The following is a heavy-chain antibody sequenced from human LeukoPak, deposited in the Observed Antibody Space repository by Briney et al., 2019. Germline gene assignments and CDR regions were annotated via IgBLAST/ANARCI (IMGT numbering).Heavy chain of an antibody. J-gene: IGHJ3*02. D-gene: IGHD5-18*01. CDR2: INQSGRT. Sequence: KLPETLSLTCAVYGGSFSGYYWSWIRQVPGKGLEWSGEINQSGRTNYNPSIKSRVTISVDPSQTQLSLKLSFVTATDTAIYYCARGWFGFWHNSYADDNAFGIWGQGTKVTVSS. CDR3: ARGWFGFWHNSYADDNAFGI. CDR1: GGSFSGYY. V-gene: IGHV4-34*01.